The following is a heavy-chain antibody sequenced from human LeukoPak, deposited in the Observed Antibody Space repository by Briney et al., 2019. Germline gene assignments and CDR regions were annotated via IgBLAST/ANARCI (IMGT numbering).Heavy chain of an antibody. CDR2: IYHFGDT. CDR1: GYYVTDGYY. V-gene: IGHV4-38-2*02. J-gene: IGHJ1*01. D-gene: IGHD6-13*01. Sequence: SETLSLTCTVSGYYVTDGYYWGWIRQPPGKGLEWIGHIYHFGDTFYNPSLNTRVTLSVDTSQNQISLTLTSLTAADTATYYCARIDQTQRLVLGVEQSGQGTLVTVSS. CDR3: ARIDQTQRLVLGVEQ.